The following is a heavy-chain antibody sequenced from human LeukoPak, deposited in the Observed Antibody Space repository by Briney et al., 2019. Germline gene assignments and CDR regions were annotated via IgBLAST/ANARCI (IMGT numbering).Heavy chain of an antibody. CDR3: ARDLSSVPNYYDSSGYYQHPPFDY. V-gene: IGHV3-21*01. Sequence: GGSLRLSCAASGFTFSSYSMNWVRQAPGKGLEWVSSISSSSSYISYADSVKGRFTISRDNAKNSLYLQMNSLRAEDTAVYYCARDLSSVPNYYDSSGYYQHPPFDYWGQGTLVTVSS. CDR1: GFTFSSYS. CDR2: ISSSSSYI. J-gene: IGHJ4*02. D-gene: IGHD3-22*01.